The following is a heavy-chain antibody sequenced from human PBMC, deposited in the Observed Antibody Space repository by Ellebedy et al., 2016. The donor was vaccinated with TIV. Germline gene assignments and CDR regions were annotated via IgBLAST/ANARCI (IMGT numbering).Heavy chain of an antibody. CDR1: RFSFSSYD. CDR2: IWHDGSYT. J-gene: IGHJ3*02. Sequence: GESLKISCAASRFSFSSYDMHWVRQAPGKGLEWVAIIWHDGSYTYYSDSVKGRFTISRDNSKNTLYLQMDSLRAEDTAVYFCARERGYSNGNPDAVDIWGQGTMVIVSS. D-gene: IGHD5-18*01. V-gene: IGHV3-33*01. CDR3: ARERGYSNGNPDAVDI.